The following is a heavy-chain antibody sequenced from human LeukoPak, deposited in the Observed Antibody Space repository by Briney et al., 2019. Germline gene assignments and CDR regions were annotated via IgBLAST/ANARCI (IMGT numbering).Heavy chain of an antibody. D-gene: IGHD2-15*01. Sequence: GGSLRLSCAASGFTFSSYAMHWVRQAPAKGLEWVAVISYDGSNKYYTDSVKGRFSISRDTSTNTLYLQMNSLRAEDTAVYYCAKDPGYCGGGSCYYFDYWGQGTLVTVSS. CDR2: ISYDGSNK. CDR3: AKDPGYCGGGSCYYFDY. CDR1: GFTFSSYA. J-gene: IGHJ4*02. V-gene: IGHV3-30*18.